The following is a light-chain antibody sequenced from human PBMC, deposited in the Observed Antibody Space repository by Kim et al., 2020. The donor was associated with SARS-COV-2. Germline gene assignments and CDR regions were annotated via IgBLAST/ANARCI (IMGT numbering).Light chain of an antibody. CDR2: GVS. V-gene: IGLV2-14*03. Sequence: GQLITISCTGTSTDVGCFNYFSWFKQHPGKAPKLMIYGVSKRPSGVSNRLSGSKSGNTASLTISGLRAEDEADYYCVSYTSSITWVFGGGTQLTVL. CDR1: STDVGCFNY. CDR3: VSYTSSITWV. J-gene: IGLJ3*02.